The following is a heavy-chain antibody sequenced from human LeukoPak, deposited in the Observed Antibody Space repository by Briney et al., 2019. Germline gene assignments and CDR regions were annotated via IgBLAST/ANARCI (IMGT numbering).Heavy chain of an antibody. D-gene: IGHD6-19*01. Sequence: PGRSLRLSCAASGFTFDDYALHWVRQAPGKGLEWVSGISWNSGSIGYADSVKGRFTISRDNAKNSLYLQTNSLRAEDTALYYCAKSRGVAGTSYFDYWGQGTLVTVSS. V-gene: IGHV3-9*01. CDR1: GFTFDDYA. CDR3: AKSRGVAGTSYFDY. J-gene: IGHJ4*02. CDR2: ISWNSGSI.